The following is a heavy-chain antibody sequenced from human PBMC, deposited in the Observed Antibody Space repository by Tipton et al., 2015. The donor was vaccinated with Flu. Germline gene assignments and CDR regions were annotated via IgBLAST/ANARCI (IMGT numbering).Heavy chain of an antibody. CDR1: GFTFSSYA. CDR2: LGGDGGGA. D-gene: IGHD2-15*01. J-gene: IGHJ4*02. CDR3: AKYIVVAPTRQFGY. V-gene: IGHV3-23*01. Sequence: AASGFTFSSYAMSWVRQAPGKGLEWVSVLGGDGGGANYADSVKGRFTISRDNARTTLYLQMNSLRAEDTALYYCAKYIVVAPTRQFGYWGQGTLVTVSS.